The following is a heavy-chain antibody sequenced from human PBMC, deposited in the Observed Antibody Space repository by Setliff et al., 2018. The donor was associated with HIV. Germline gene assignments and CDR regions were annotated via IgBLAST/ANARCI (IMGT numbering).Heavy chain of an antibody. D-gene: IGHD6-19*01. CDR1: GGSFSGYY. CDR2: INHSGST. Sequence: SETLSLTCAVYGGSFSGYYWSWIRQPPGKGLEWIGEINHSGSTNYNPSLKSRVTISVDTSKNQFSLKLSSVTAADTAVYYCARLNLEQWVQRIDSWGQGTLVTVSS. J-gene: IGHJ5*01. CDR3: ARLNLEQWVQRIDS. V-gene: IGHV4-34*01.